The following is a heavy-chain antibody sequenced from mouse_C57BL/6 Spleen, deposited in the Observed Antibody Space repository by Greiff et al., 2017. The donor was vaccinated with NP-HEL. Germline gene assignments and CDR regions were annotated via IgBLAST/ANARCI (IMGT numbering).Heavy chain of an antibody. CDR1: GFTFSDYG. V-gene: IGHV5-17*01. D-gene: IGHD2-4*01. J-gene: IGHJ1*03. CDR2: ISSGSSTI. CDR3: ANRFDYDEGGYFDV. Sequence: DVQLVESGGGLVKPGGSLKLSCAASGFTFSDYGMHWVRQAPEKGLEWVAYISSGSSTIYYADTVKGRFTISRDNAKNTLFLQMTSLRSEDTAMYYCANRFDYDEGGYFDVWGTGTTVTVSS.